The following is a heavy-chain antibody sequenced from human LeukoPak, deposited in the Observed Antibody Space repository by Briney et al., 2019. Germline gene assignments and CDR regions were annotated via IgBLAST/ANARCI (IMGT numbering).Heavy chain of an antibody. V-gene: IGHV1-18*01. J-gene: IGHJ4*02. CDR1: GYTFTSYG. CDR3: AREGGRSFDY. D-gene: IGHD4-17*01. CDR2: ISAYNRNT. Sequence: ASVKVSCKASGYTFTSYGISWVRQAPGQGLEWMGWISAYNRNTNYAQKFQGRVTMTRDTSTSTVYMELSSLRSEDTAVYYCAREGGRSFDYWGQGTLVTVSS.